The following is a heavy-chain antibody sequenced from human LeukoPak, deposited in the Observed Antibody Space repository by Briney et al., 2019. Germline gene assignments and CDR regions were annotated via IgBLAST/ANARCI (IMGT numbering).Heavy chain of an antibody. CDR2: IYSGDTT. V-gene: IGHV3-53*01. Sequence: GGSLRLSCAASGFTVSSKYMSWVRQAPGKGLEWVSVIYSGDTTYYADSVKGRFTISRDNSKNTLYLEMNSLRAEDTAVFYCARDRGSNDPIDYWGQGTLVTVFS. D-gene: IGHD2-15*01. CDR3: ARDRGSNDPIDY. J-gene: IGHJ4*02. CDR1: GFTVSSKY.